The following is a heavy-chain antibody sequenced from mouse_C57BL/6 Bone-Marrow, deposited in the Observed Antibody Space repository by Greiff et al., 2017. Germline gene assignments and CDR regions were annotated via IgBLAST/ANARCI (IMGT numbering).Heavy chain of an antibody. CDR3: SRDYDYEFDY. Sequence: VQLQQSGAELVKPGASVKLSCKASGYTFTSYWMQWVKQRPGQGLEWIGEIDPSDSYTNYNQKFKGKATLTVDTSSSTAYMQLSSLTSEDSAVYYWSRDYDYEFDYWGQGTTLTVSS. J-gene: IGHJ2*01. CDR2: IDPSDSYT. CDR1: GYTFTSYW. D-gene: IGHD2-4*01. V-gene: IGHV1-50*01.